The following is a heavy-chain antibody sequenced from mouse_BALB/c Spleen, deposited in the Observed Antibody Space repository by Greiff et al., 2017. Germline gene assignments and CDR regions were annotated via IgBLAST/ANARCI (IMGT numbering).Heavy chain of an antibody. CDR1: GFNIKDTY. Sequence: EVQLQQSGAELVKPGASVKLSCTASGFNIKDTYMHWVKQRPEQGLEWIGRIDPANGNTKYDPKFQGKATITADTSSNTAYLQLSSLTSEDTAVYYCARKNYRYDDAMDYWGQGTSVTVSS. CDR3: ARKNYRYDDAMDY. CDR2: IDPANGNT. D-gene: IGHD2-14*01. V-gene: IGHV14-3*02. J-gene: IGHJ4*01.